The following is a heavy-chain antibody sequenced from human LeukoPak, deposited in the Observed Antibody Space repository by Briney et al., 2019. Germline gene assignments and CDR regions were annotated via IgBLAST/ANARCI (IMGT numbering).Heavy chain of an antibody. CDR1: GYTFTSYG. CDR2: INPNSGGT. Sequence: ASVKVSCKASGYTFTSYGISWVRQAPGQGLEWMGWINPNSGGTNYAQKFQGRVTMTRDTSISTAYMELSRLRSDDTAVYYCARDDSSSWFNWFDPWGQGTLVTVSS. D-gene: IGHD6-13*01. V-gene: IGHV1-2*02. J-gene: IGHJ5*02. CDR3: ARDDSSSWFNWFDP.